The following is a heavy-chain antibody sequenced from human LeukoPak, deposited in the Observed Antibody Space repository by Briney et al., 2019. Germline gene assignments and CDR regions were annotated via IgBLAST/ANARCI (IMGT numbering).Heavy chain of an antibody. V-gene: IGHV3-15*01. D-gene: IGHD3-3*01. CDR2: IKSKTDGGTT. J-gene: IGHJ3*02. CDR3: TTGRLAVDAFDI. CDR1: GFTFSNAW. Sequence: PGGSLRLSCAASGFTFSNAWMSWVRQAPGKGLEWVGRIKSKTDGGTTDYAAPVKGRFTISRDDSKNTLYLQMNSLKTEDTAVYYCTTGRLAVDAFDIWGQGTMVTVSS.